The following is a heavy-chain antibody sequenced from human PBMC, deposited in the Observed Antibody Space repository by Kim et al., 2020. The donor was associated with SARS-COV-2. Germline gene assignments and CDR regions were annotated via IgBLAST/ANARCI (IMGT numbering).Heavy chain of an antibody. V-gene: IGHV3-30*18. Sequence: GGSLRLSCAASGFAFSSYGMHWVRQAPGKGLEWVAVISYDGSNKYYADSVKGRFTISRDNSKNTLYLQMNSLRAEDTAVYYCAKDAKYYDFWSGYFPNPAGYHYYYYGMDVWGQGTTVTVSS. CDR1: GFAFSSYG. J-gene: IGHJ6*02. CDR3: AKDAKYYDFWSGYFPNPAGYHYYYYGMDV. CDR2: ISYDGSNK. D-gene: IGHD3-3*01.